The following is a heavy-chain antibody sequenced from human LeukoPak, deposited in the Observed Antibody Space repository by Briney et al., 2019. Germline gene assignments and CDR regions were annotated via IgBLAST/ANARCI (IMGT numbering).Heavy chain of an antibody. Sequence: PSGGSLRLSCAASGFTFSSYAMSWVRQAPGRELEWVSAISGSGGSTYYADSVKGRFTISRDNSKNTLYLQMNSLRAEDTAVYYCAKGLSGYVSGFDYWGQGALVTVSS. J-gene: IGHJ4*02. V-gene: IGHV3-23*01. CDR2: ISGSGGST. D-gene: IGHD5-12*01. CDR1: GFTFSSYA. CDR3: AKGLSGYVSGFDY.